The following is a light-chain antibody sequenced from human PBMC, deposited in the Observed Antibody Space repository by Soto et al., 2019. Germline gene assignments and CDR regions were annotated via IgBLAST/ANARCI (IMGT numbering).Light chain of an antibody. CDR2: GAS. Sequence: EIVFTQSPGSLSLSPGERATLSCRASQSVSSIYLAWYQQKPGQAPRLLIYGASSRATGIPDRFSGSGSGTDFTLTISRLEPEAFAVYSCQQYGSSALTFGQGTRLEIK. V-gene: IGKV3-20*01. CDR1: QSVSSIY. J-gene: IGKJ5*01. CDR3: QQYGSSALT.